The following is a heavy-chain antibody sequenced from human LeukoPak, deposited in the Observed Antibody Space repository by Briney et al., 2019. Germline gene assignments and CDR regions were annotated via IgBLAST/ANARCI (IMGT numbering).Heavy chain of an antibody. V-gene: IGHV3-7*01. CDR3: ARTRPTSYYDSSGYYSSYYFDY. J-gene: IGHJ4*02. D-gene: IGHD3-22*01. CDR1: KFTFSSYW. CDR2: IKVDGNEK. Sequence: GGSLRLSCAASKFTFSSYWMSWVRQAPGKGLEWVADIKVDGNEKYYGDSVKGRFTISRDNAKNSLYLQMDSLRAEDTAVYYCARTRPTSYYDSSGYYSSYYFDYWGQGTLVTVSS.